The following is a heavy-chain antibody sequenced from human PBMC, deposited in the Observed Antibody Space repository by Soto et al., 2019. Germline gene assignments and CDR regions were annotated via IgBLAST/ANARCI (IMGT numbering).Heavy chain of an antibody. CDR1: GFTFSSYS. CDR3: ARDLNYYDSSGYYSYPYYYGMDV. Sequence: EVQLVESGGGLVKPGGSLRLSCAASGFTFSSYSMNWVRQAPGKGLEWVSSISSSSSYIYYADSVKGRFTISRDNAKNSLYLQMNSLRAEDTAVYYCARDLNYYDSSGYYSYPYYYGMDVWGQGTTVTVSS. D-gene: IGHD3-22*01. CDR2: ISSSSSYI. V-gene: IGHV3-21*01. J-gene: IGHJ6*02.